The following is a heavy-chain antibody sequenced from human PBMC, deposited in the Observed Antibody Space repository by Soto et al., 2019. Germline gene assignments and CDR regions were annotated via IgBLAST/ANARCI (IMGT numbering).Heavy chain of an antibody. V-gene: IGHV4-31*03. CDR3: ARDREGELQY. D-gene: IGHD1-26*01. CDR1: GGSISSGGYY. CDR2: IYYSGST. Sequence: SETLSLTCTVSGGSISSGGYYWSWIRQHPGKGLEWIGYIYYSGSTYYNPSLKSRVTISVDTSKNQFSLKLSSVTAADTAVYYCARDREGELQYWGQGTLVTVSS. J-gene: IGHJ4*02.